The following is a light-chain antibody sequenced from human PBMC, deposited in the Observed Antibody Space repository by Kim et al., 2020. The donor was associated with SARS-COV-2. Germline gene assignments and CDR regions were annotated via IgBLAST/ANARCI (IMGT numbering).Light chain of an antibody. J-gene: IGLJ2*01. CDR2: QDS. V-gene: IGLV3-1*01. Sequence: SYELTQPPSVSVPPGLTASITCSGDKLGDKYACWYQQKPGQSPVLVIYQDSKRPSGIPERFSGSNSGNTATLTISGTQAMDEADYYCQAWDSSTAVFGGGTQLTVL. CDR1: KLGDKY. CDR3: QAWDSSTAV.